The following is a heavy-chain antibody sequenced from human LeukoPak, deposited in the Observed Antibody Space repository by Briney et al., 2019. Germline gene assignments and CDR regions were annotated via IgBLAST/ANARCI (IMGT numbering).Heavy chain of an antibody. V-gene: IGHV3-7*01. CDR3: AREGDRHFTFDY. CDR1: GFTLSGYW. D-gene: IGHD2/OR15-2a*01. J-gene: IGHJ4*02. Sequence: GGSLRLSCAASGFTLSGYWMGWVRQAPGEGLEWVANIKPDGSATYYVDSVKGRFTISRDNSKSTVYLEMNSLRPEDAAVYYCAREGDRHFTFDYWGRGTLVTVSS. CDR2: IKPDGSAT.